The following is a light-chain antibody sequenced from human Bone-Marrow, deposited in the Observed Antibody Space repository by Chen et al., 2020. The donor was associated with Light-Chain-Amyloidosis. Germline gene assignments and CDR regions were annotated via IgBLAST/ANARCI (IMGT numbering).Light chain of an antibody. CDR1: SSDVGGDNH. Sequence: QSALTQPASVSGSPGESITISCTGTSSDVGGDNHVSWYQQHPDKAPKLMIYEVTNRPSWAPDRFSGYKSDNTASLTISGLQTEDEADYFCSSYTITNTLVFGSGTRVTVL. CDR3: SSYTITNTLV. J-gene: IGLJ1*01. V-gene: IGLV2-14*01. CDR2: EVT.